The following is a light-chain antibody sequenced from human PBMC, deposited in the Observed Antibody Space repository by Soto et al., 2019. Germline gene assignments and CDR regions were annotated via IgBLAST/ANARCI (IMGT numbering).Light chain of an antibody. CDR3: GTWDSSLSVGV. CDR1: SSNIANNY. Sequence: QSVLTQPPSVSAAPGQKVTISCSGSSSNIANNYVSWYQQLPGTAPKLLIYDNNKRASGIPDRFSGSKSGTSGTLGITGLQTGDEADYYCGTWDSSLSVGVFGGGTKVTVL. CDR2: DNN. V-gene: IGLV1-51*01. J-gene: IGLJ3*02.